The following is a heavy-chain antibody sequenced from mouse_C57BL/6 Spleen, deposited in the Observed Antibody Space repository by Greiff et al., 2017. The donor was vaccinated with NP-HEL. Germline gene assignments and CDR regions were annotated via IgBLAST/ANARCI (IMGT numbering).Heavy chain of an antibody. J-gene: IGHJ4*01. CDR1: GYTFTSYW. CDR2: IYPGSGST. Sequence: QVQLKQPGAELVRPGASVKMSCKASGYTFTSYWITWVKQRPGQGLEWIGDIYPGSGSTNYNEKFKSKATLTVDTSSSTAYMQLSSLTSEDSAVYYCGYSNYEGAMDYWGQGTSVTVSS. CDR3: GYSNYEGAMDY. V-gene: IGHV1-55*01. D-gene: IGHD2-5*01.